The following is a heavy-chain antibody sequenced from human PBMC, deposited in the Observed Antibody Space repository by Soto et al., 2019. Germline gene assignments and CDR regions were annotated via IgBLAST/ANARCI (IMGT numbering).Heavy chain of an antibody. CDR1: GFTFSNAW. CDR2: IKSKTDGGTT. CDR3: TTDGYYDILTGYYK. D-gene: IGHD3-9*01. V-gene: IGHV3-15*01. J-gene: IGHJ4*02. Sequence: GGSLRLSCAASGFTFSNAWMSWVRQAPGKGLEWVGRIKSKTDGGTTDYAAPVKGRFTISRDDSKNTLYLQMNSLKTEDTALYYCTTDGYYDILTGYYKWGQGTLVTVSS.